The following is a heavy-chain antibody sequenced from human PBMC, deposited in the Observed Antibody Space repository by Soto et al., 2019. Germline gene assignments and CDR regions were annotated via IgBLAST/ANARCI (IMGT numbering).Heavy chain of an antibody. CDR1: GGTFSSYA. J-gene: IGHJ4*02. D-gene: IGHD2-15*01. CDR2: IIPIFGTA. CDR3: ARDRRYCSGGSCAGY. Sequence: GASVKVSCKASGGTFSSYAISWVRQAPGQGLEWMGGIIPIFGTANYAQKFQGRVTITADESTSTAYMELSSLRSEDTAVYYCARDRRYCSGGSCAGYWGQGTLVTVSS. V-gene: IGHV1-69*13.